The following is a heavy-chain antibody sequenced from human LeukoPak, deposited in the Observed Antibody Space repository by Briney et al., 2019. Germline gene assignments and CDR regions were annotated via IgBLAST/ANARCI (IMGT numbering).Heavy chain of an antibody. D-gene: IGHD2-21*02. V-gene: IGHV4-31*03. J-gene: IGHJ5*02. Sequence: SETLSLTCTVSGDSISSGDYYWSWIRQHPGKGPEWIGYIYYSGSTFYNPSLKSRLTISVDTSKNQFSLNLSSVTAADTAVYYCAREVHCGGDCYSGWFDPWGQGTLVTVSS. CDR3: AREVHCGGDCYSGWFDP. CDR1: GDSISSGDYY. CDR2: IYYSGST.